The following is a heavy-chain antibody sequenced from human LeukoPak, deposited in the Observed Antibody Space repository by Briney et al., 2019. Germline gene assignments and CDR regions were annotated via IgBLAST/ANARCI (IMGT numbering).Heavy chain of an antibody. J-gene: IGHJ3*02. CDR2: IKQDGSEK. CDR1: GFTFSSYW. D-gene: IGHD2-21*02. V-gene: IGHV3-7*01. Sequence: GGSLRLSCAASGFTFSSYWMSWVRQAPGKGLEWVANIKQDGSEKYYVDSVKGRFTISRDNAKNSLYLQMNSLRAEDTAVYYRARVGLLLIDAFDIWGQGTMVTVSS. CDR3: ARVGLLLIDAFDI.